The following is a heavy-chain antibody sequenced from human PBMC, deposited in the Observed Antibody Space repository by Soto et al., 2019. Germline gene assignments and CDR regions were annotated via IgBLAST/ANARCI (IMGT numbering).Heavy chain of an antibody. D-gene: IGHD5-12*01. Sequence: QVQMVESGGGVVQPGRSLRLSCAASGFSFENYGMHWVRQAPGRGLEWVAIIWYDGSLQYYAAAVKGRFTISRDNSKNTLYLEMNRLRAEDTAVYYCANMWGDGYNLGQDYNGMDVWGQGTTVIVSS. J-gene: IGHJ6*02. CDR2: IWYDGSLQ. CDR3: ANMWGDGYNLGQDYNGMDV. V-gene: IGHV3-33*06. CDR1: GFSFENYG.